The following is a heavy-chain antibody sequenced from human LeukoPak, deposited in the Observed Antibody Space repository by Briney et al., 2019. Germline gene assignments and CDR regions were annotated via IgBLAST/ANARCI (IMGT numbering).Heavy chain of an antibody. CDR1: GFTFGSYG. CDR2: IGGGGLGT. J-gene: IGHJ5*02. CDR3: AKDLRGNWNWFDA. D-gene: IGHD1-1*01. V-gene: IGHV3-23*01. Sequence: GGSLRLSCAASGFTFGSYGMTWARQAPGKGPEWVSAIGGGGLGTYYADSVKGRFTISRDNSRNTLYLQMNSLRVEDTAKYYCAKDLRGNWNWFDAWGQGTLVTVSS.